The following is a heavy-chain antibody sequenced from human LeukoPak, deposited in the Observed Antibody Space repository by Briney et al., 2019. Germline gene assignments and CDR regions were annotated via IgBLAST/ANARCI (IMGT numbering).Heavy chain of an antibody. CDR2: IYYSGST. V-gene: IGHV4-31*03. J-gene: IGHJ4*02. Sequence: SETLSLTCTVSGGSISSGGYYWSCIRQHPGKGLEWIGYIYYSGSTYYNPSLKSRVTISVDTSKNQFSLKLSSVTAADTAVYYCARGARGIVVVPTATFYFDYWGQGTLVTVSS. D-gene: IGHD2-2*01. CDR3: ARGARGIVVVPTATFYFDY. CDR1: GGSISSGGYY.